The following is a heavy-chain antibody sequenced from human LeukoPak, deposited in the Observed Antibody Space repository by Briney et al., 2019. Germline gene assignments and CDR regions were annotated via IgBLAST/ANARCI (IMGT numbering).Heavy chain of an antibody. CDR3: AKATGGWYLSLFDY. D-gene: IGHD6-19*01. Sequence: AGGSLRLSCAASGFTFSSYAMSWVRQAPGKGLEWVSVISGSGGSTYYADSVKGRFTISRDNSKNTLYLQMNSLRAEDTAVYYCAKATGGWYLSLFDYWGQGTLVTVSS. V-gene: IGHV3-23*01. CDR2: ISGSGGST. J-gene: IGHJ4*02. CDR1: GFTFSSYA.